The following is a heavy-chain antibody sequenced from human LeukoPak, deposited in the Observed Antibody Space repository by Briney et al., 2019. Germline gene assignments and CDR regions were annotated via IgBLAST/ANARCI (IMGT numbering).Heavy chain of an antibody. CDR3: AKGGSGSYSLDAFDI. D-gene: IGHD1-26*01. CDR1: GFTFDDYA. J-gene: IGHJ3*02. CDR2: ITWNSDNI. V-gene: IGHV3-9*03. Sequence: GGSLRLSCAASGFTFDDYAMHWVRQAPGKGLEWVSGITWNSDNIEYADSVKGRFTISRDNAKNSLYLQMNSLRAEDMALYYCAKGGSGSYSLDAFDIWGQGTMVTVSS.